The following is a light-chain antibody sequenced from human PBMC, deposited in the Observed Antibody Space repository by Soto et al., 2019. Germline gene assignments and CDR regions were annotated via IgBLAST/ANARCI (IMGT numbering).Light chain of an antibody. CDR1: QGISSY. CDR3: QQLNSYSYT. J-gene: IGKJ2*01. CDR2: AAS. Sequence: IQLTQSPSSLSASVGDRVTITCRASQGISSYLAWYQQNPGKAPKLLIYAASTLQSGVPSRFSGSGSGTDFTLTISSLQPEDFATYYCQQLNSYSYTFGQGTKLEIK. V-gene: IGKV1-9*01.